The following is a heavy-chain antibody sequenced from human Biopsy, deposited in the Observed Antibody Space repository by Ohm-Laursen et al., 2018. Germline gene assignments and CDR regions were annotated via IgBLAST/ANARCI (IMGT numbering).Heavy chain of an antibody. CDR2: LYFSGST. V-gene: IGHV4-34*01. CDR1: GESFNGYY. CDR3: ARRDGTDGYNPYYYGMGV. D-gene: IGHD5-24*01. Sequence: TLSLTCAVYGESFNGYYWGWIRQPPGRGLEWIGGLYFSGSTYYNPSLKSRVTVSVDTSNNQFSLKLNSVTAAGTAVYYCARRDGTDGYNPYYYGMGVWGQGTTVTVSS. J-gene: IGHJ6*02.